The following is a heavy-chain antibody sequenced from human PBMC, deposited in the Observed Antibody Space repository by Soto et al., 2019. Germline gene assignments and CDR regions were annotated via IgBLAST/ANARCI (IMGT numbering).Heavy chain of an antibody. J-gene: IGHJ6*02. V-gene: IGHV4-59*01. CDR2: IYYSGST. Sequence: SXTLSLTCTVSGGSISSYYWSWIRQPPVNGLEWIGYIYYSGSTNYNPSLKSRVTISVDTSKNQFSLKLSSVTAADTAVYYCARGSDFWSGYYYYYGMDVWGQGTTVTVSS. CDR1: GGSISSYY. D-gene: IGHD3-3*01. CDR3: ARGSDFWSGYYYYYGMDV.